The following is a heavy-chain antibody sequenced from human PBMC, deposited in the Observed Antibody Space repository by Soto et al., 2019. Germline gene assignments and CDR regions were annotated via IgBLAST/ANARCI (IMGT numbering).Heavy chain of an antibody. D-gene: IGHD3-22*01. CDR1: GGSISSSNW. CDR3: HSNTYYYDKRGILSDY. CDR2: IYHSGST. Sequence: SETLSLTCAVSGGSISSSNWWSWVRQPPGKGLEWIGEIYHSGSTNYNPSLKSRVTISVDKSKNQFSLKLSSVTAADTAVYYCHSNTYYYDKRGILSDYWGQGTLVTVSS. V-gene: IGHV4-4*02. J-gene: IGHJ4*02.